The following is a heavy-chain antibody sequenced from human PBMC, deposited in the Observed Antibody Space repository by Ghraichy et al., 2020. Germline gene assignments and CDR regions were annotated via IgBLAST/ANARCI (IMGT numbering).Heavy chain of an antibody. Sequence: GGSLRLSCAASGFTFSNYAMSWVRQAPGKGLEWVSVISGRGNSIYYADSVKGRFTISRDNSKNTLYMQMIGLRAEDTAVYYCAKDDLGAFDIWGQGTMVTVSS. J-gene: IGHJ3*02. CDR1: GFTFSNYA. V-gene: IGHV3-23*01. CDR3: AKDDLGAFDI. CDR2: ISGRGNSI.